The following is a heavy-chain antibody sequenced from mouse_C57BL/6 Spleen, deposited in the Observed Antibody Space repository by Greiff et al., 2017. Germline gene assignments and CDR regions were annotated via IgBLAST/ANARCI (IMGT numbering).Heavy chain of an antibody. Sequence: QVQLQQSGAELVRPGASVTLSCKASGYTFTDYEMHWVKQTPVHGLEWIGAIDPETGGTAYNQKFKGKAILTADKSSSTAYMELRSLTSEDSAVYYCTRDYYGRGFAYWGQGTLVTVSA. D-gene: IGHD1-1*01. V-gene: IGHV1-15*01. CDR3: TRDYYGRGFAY. J-gene: IGHJ3*01. CDR1: GYTFTDYE. CDR2: IDPETGGT.